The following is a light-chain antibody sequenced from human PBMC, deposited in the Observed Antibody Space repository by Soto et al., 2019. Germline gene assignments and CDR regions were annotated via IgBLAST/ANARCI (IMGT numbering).Light chain of an antibody. V-gene: IGKV3-20*01. Sequence: EIVMTQSPATLSLSPGERATLSCRASQNVTSSYLAWYQQKPGQAPRLLIYGASSRATGIPDRFSGSGSGTDFTLTISGLEPEDSAVYYCQRITFGQGTRLEIK. CDR2: GAS. CDR1: QNVTSSY. J-gene: IGKJ5*01. CDR3: QRIT.